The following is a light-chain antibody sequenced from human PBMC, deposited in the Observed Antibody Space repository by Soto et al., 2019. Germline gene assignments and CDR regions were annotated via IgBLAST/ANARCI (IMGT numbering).Light chain of an antibody. Sequence: QSALTQPASVSGSPGQSLTISCTGTSSDVGGYNYVSWYQQHPGKAPKLMIYDVSNRPSGVSNRFSGSKSGNTASLTISGLQAEDEADYYCSSYTSSSTYVVFGGWTKLTVL. J-gene: IGLJ2*01. CDR1: SSDVGGYNY. CDR2: DVS. V-gene: IGLV2-14*01. CDR3: SSYTSSSTYVV.